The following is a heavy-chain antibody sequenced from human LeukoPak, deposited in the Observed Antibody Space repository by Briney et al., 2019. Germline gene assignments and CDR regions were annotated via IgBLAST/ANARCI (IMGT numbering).Heavy chain of an antibody. CDR1: GGSISSSGYD. CDR2: MSYSGST. D-gene: IGHD3-22*01. V-gene: IGHV4-39*01. J-gene: IGHJ4*01. CDR3: ARQIYYDRSGSFYFN. Sequence: SQTLPLTSTVSGGSISSSGYDWGWVRQPPGKGLECIGIMSYSGSTYYNPSLKSRVTMSVDTSKNHFSLKLSSVTAADTAVYYCARQIYYDRSGSFYFNWGQ.